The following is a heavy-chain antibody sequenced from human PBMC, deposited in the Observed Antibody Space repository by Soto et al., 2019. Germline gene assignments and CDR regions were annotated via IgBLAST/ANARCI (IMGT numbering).Heavy chain of an antibody. V-gene: IGHV1-69*02. CDR1: GGTFSSYT. CDR2: IIPILGIA. CDR3: ARGRWLHFNQLPAEYFQH. Sequence: ASVKVSCKASGGTFSSYTLSWVRQAPGQGLEWMGRIIPILGIANYAQKFQGRVTITADKSTSTAYMELSSLRSEDTAVYYCARGRWLHFNQLPAEYFQHWGQGTLVTVSS. D-gene: IGHD5-12*01. J-gene: IGHJ1*01.